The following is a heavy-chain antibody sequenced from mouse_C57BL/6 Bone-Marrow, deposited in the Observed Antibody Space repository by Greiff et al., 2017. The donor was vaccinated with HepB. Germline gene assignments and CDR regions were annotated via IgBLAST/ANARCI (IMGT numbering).Heavy chain of an antibody. Sequence: EVQLQQSGPELVKPGASVKISCKASGYTFTDYYMNWVKQSPGKSLEWIGDINPNNGGTSYNQKFKGKATLTVDKSSSTAYTELRSLTSEDSAVYYWARSSITTVVSHWYFDVWGTGTTVTVSS. CDR3: ARSSITTVVSHWYFDV. CDR2: INPNNGGT. J-gene: IGHJ1*03. D-gene: IGHD1-1*01. V-gene: IGHV1-26*01. CDR1: GYTFTDYY.